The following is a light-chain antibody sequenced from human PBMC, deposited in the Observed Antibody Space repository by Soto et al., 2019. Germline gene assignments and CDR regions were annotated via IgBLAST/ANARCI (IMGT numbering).Light chain of an antibody. V-gene: IGLV1-40*01. Sequence: QSVLTQPPSVSGAPGQRVTISCTGSSSNTGAGYDVHWYQQVPGTAPKLLIYGNTKRPSGVPDRFSGSKSGNTASLTVSGLQAEDEADYYCSSYAGSSNVFGTGTKLTVL. J-gene: IGLJ1*01. CDR1: SSNTGAGYD. CDR2: GNT. CDR3: SSYAGSSNV.